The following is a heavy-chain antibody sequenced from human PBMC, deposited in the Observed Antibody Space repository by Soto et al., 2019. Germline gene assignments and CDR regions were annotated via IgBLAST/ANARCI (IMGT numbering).Heavy chain of an antibody. CDR1: GYTFTSYG. D-gene: IGHD2-21*02. CDR3: AREVAYCGGDCYPHHDAFDI. CDR2: ISAYNGNT. V-gene: IGHV1-18*01. J-gene: IGHJ3*02. Sequence: ASVKVSCKASGYTFTSYGISWVRQAPGQGLEWMGWISAYNGNTNYAQKLQGRVTMTTDTSTSTAYMELRSLRSDDTAVYYCAREVAYCGGDCYPHHDAFDIWGQGTMVTVSS.